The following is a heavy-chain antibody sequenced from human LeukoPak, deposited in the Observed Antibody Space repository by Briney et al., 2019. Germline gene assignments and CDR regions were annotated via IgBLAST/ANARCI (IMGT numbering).Heavy chain of an antibody. CDR3: ARGGYFDWLLSHSDY. CDR2: ISYDGSNK. CDR1: GFTFSSYA. D-gene: IGHD3-9*01. J-gene: IGHJ4*02. V-gene: IGHV3-30*04. Sequence: GGSLRLSCAASGFTFSSYAMHWVRQAPGKGLESVAVISYDGSNKYYADSVKGRFTISRDNSKNTLYLQMNSLRAEDTAVYYCARGGYFDWLLSHSDYWGQGTLVTVSS.